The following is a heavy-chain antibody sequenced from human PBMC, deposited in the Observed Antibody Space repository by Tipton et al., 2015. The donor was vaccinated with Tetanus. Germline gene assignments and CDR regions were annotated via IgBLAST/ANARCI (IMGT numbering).Heavy chain of an antibody. CDR1: GFSFRSYW. V-gene: IGHV3-7*01. CDR2: TQEDGSQK. J-gene: IGHJ4*02. CDR3: ARDPPLAVPGPEFYY. Sequence: SLRLSCAASGFSFRSYWMSWVRQAPGKGLEWVANTQEDGSQKYYEDSVKGRFTISRDNAKNSLYLQMNSLRVDDTAVYYCARDPPLAVPGPEFYYLGQGILVTVSS. D-gene: IGHD6-19*01.